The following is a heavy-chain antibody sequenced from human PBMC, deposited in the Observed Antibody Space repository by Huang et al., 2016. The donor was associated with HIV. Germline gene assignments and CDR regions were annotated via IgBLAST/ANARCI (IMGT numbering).Heavy chain of an antibody. CDR3: GGSSGYWSFDY. J-gene: IGHJ4*02. Sequence: QVQLVQSGGEVKKPGASVKVSCKASDYTFTSYGISWVRQAPGQGLEWRGWISTNNWDTNYAQKFQGRVTMTTDTSTSTAYMELRSLRSDDTAVYYCGGSSGYWSFDYWGQGTLVTVSS. V-gene: IGHV1-18*04. D-gene: IGHD3-22*01. CDR2: ISTNNWDT. CDR1: DYTFTSYG.